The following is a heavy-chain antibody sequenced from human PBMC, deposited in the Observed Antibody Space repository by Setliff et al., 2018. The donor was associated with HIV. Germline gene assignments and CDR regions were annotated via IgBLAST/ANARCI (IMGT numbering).Heavy chain of an antibody. D-gene: IGHD3-10*01. CDR2: IYPGDSDT. CDR1: GYSFTNYW. CDR3: WFDP. J-gene: IGHJ5*02. Sequence: GESLKISCKGSGYSFTNYWIGWVRQMPGKGLEWMGIIYPGDSDTRYSPSFQGQVTISADKSIGTAADQGVYYCARVPVAGANWFDPWGLGTLVTVSS. V-gene: IGHV5-51*01.